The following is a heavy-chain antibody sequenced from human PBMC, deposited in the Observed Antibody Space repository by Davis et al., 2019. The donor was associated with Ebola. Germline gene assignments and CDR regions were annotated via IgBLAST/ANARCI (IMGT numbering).Heavy chain of an antibody. CDR2: IRSSDTTI. CDR1: GFTLSDYY. J-gene: IGHJ4*02. Sequence: GESLKISCAASGFTLSDYYMSWIRQAPGKGLEWVSSIRSSDTTIYYSDPVKGRFTVSRDNAKNSLYLQMNNLRGEDTAVYYCAREAEADFLGTIIMVDYFDYWGRGTLVTVSS. CDR3: AREAEADFLGTIIMVDYFDY. D-gene: IGHD1-1*01. V-gene: IGHV3-11*04.